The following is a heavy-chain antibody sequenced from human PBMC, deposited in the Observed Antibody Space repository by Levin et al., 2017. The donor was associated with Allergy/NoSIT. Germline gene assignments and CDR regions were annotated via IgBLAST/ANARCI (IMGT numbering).Heavy chain of an antibody. D-gene: IGHD3-3*01. J-gene: IGHJ4*02. CDR1: GFTFSSYE. Sequence: PGGSLRLSCAASGFTFSSYEMNWVRQAPGKGLEWVSYISSSGSTIYYADSVKGRFTISRDNAKNSLYLQMNSLRAEDTAVYYCARQLGNFWSGYKYFDYRGQGTLVTGSS. V-gene: IGHV3-48*03. CDR3: ARQLGNFWSGYKYFDY. CDR2: ISSSGSTI.